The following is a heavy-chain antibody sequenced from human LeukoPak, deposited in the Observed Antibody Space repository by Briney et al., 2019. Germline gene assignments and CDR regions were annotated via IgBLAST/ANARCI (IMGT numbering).Heavy chain of an antibody. D-gene: IGHD5-24*01. CDR3: ARHVEMATTYYYYYYMDV. CDR2: IYYSGST. CDR1: GGSISSYY. V-gene: IGHV4-59*08. Sequence: PSETLSLTCTVSGGSISSYYWSWIRQPPGKGLEWIGYIYYSGSTNYNPSLKSRVTISVDTSKNQFSLKLSSVTAADTAVYYCARHVEMATTYYYYYYMDVWGKGTTVTISS. J-gene: IGHJ6*03.